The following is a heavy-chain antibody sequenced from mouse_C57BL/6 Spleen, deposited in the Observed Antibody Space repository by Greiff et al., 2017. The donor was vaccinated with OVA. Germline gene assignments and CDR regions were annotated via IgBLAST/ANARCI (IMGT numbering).Heavy chain of an antibody. CDR2: ISSGSSTI. CDR1: GFTFSDYG. Sequence: EVKLMESGGGLVKPGGSLKLSCAASGFTFSDYGMHWVRQAPEKGLEWVAYISSGSSTIYYADTVKGRFTISRDNAKNTLFLQMTSLRSEDTAMYYCARPSPIVTYLDYWGQGTTLTVSS. D-gene: IGHD2-5*01. CDR3: ARPSPIVTYLDY. J-gene: IGHJ2*01. V-gene: IGHV5-17*01.